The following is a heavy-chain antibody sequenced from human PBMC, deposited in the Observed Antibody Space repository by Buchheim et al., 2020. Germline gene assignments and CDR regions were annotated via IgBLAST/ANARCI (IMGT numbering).Heavy chain of an antibody. Sequence: QVQLVESGGSVVQPGRSLRLSCAASGFTFSSYAMHWVRQAPGKGLEWVAVISYDGSNKYYADSVKGRFTISRDNSKNTLYLQMNSMRAEDTAVYYCARDLNDFWSGPYYYYGMDVWGQGTT. CDR3: ARDLNDFWSGPYYYYGMDV. CDR1: GFTFSSYA. CDR2: ISYDGSNK. V-gene: IGHV3-30-3*01. J-gene: IGHJ6*02. D-gene: IGHD3-3*01.